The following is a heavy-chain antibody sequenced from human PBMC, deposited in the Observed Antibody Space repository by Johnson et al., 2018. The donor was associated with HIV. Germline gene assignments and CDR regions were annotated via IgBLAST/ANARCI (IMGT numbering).Heavy chain of an antibody. V-gene: IGHV3-53*05. CDR1: GFAVSSNY. Sequence: QPGGSLRLSCAASGFAVSSNYMSWVRQAPGKGLEWVSVIYSGGSTYDADSVKGRFTISRDNSKNTLYLQMHSLRIEDTAVYYCARVRWELPDDAFDIWGQGTMVTVSS. J-gene: IGHJ3*02. D-gene: IGHD1-26*01. CDR3: ARVRWELPDDAFDI. CDR2: IYSGGST.